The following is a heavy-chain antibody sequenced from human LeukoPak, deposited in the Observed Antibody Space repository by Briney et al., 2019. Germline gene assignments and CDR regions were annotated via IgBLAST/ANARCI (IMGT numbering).Heavy chain of an antibody. CDR1: GFTLSSYA. V-gene: IGHV3-23*01. J-gene: IGHJ4*02. CDR2: FSRSGGST. CDR3: ARDSRSFIVMITESRKNLVDY. Sequence: GGSLRLSCAAPGFTLSSYAISRVPQAQGKGQEWVPGFSRSGGSTYYADSVKGRFTISRDNSKNTLYLQMNSLRVEDTAVYYCARDSRSFIVMITESRKNLVDYWGQGTLVTVSS. D-gene: IGHD3-16*01.